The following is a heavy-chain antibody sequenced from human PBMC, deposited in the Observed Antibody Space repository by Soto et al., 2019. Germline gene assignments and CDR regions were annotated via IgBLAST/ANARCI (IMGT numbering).Heavy chain of an antibody. J-gene: IGHJ4*02. CDR2: ISSSGSTI. D-gene: IGHD3-10*01. V-gene: IGHV3-48*03. CDR1: GFTFSSYE. Sequence: GSLRLSCAASGFTFSSYEMNWVRQAPGKGLEWVSYISSSGSTIYYADSVKGRFTISRDNAKNSLYLQMNSLRAEDTAVYYCARDRSGVWFFDYWGQGTLVTVSS. CDR3: ARDRSGVWFFDY.